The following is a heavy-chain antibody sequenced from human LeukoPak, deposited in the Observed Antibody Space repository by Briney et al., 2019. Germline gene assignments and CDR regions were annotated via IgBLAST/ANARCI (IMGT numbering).Heavy chain of an antibody. V-gene: IGHV3-33*01. CDR2: FWAEGTKK. D-gene: IGHD3-3*01. Sequence: PGGSLRLSCATSGFTFSNYGMHWVRQAPGKGLEWVAVFWAEGTKKYYGDSVKGRFTISRDTSKNTVYPQMNSLRAEDTAVYYCARDIDTSSHYGWFDPWGQGTLVTVSS. CDR1: GFTFSNYG. J-gene: IGHJ5*02. CDR3: ARDIDTSSHYGWFDP.